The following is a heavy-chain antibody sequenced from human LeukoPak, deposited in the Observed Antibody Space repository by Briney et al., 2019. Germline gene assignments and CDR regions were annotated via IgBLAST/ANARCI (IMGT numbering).Heavy chain of an antibody. CDR1: GGSISSYY. D-gene: IGHD3-22*01. Sequence: SETLSLTCTVSGGSISSYYWSWIRQPPGKGLEWIGFIYDGGSTNYNPSLKSRVTISVDTSKNQFSLKLSSVTAADTAVYYCAREETDSSGYYSYYFDYWGQGTLVTVSS. CDR3: AREETDSSGYYSYYFDY. CDR2: IYDGGST. V-gene: IGHV4-59*12. J-gene: IGHJ4*02.